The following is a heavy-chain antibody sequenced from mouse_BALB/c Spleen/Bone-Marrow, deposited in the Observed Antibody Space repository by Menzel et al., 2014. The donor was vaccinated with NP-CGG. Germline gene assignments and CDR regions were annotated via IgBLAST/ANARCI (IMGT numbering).Heavy chain of an antibody. D-gene: IGHD2-1*01. CDR3: ARFYRWYSDV. V-gene: IGHV5-6-3*01. CDR1: GFTFSSYG. Sequence: EVMLVESGGGLVQPGGSLKLSCVASGFTFSSYGMSWVRQAPDKSLALGATLNNNGGSTYYPDSVKGQFTISRDNGKNKQYPQMSSEKSEDTAMYYCARFYRWYSDVWGVGTPVTVTS. J-gene: IGHJ1*01. CDR2: LNNNGGST.